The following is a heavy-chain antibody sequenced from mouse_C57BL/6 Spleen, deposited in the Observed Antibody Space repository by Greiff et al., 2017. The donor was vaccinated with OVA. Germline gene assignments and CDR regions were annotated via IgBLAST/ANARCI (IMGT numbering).Heavy chain of an antibody. J-gene: IGHJ2*01. CDR2: IRNKANGYTT. CDR3: ARGNWYYFDY. CDR1: GFTFTDYY. D-gene: IGHD2-1*01. Sequence: EVMLVESGGGLVQPGGSLSLSCAASGFTFTDYYMSWVRQPPGKALEWLGFIRNKANGYTTEYSASVKCRFTISRDNSQSILYLPMNALRAEDSATYYCARGNWYYFDYWGQGTTLTVSS. V-gene: IGHV7-3*01.